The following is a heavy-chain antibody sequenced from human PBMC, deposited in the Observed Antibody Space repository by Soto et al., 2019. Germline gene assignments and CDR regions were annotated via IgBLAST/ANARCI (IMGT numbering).Heavy chain of an antibody. CDR3: ARHQDCGGSPCSTGRWLDT. D-gene: IGHD2-21*01. Sequence: QVQLQESGPGLVKPSETLSLTCTVSGGSINDYYWSWIRQPPGKRLEWIAYIYYSGTTDYNPSLKSRLTVSLDTSESQFFLMLTSVTAADTAVYYCARHQDCGGSPCSTGRWLDTWGQGTLVTVSS. CDR1: GGSINDYY. J-gene: IGHJ5*02. V-gene: IGHV4-59*08. CDR2: IYYSGTT.